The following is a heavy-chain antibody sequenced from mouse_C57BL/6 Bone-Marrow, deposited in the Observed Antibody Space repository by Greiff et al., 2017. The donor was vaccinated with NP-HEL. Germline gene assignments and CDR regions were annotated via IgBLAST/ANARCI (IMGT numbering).Heavy chain of an antibody. Sequence: QVQLQQPGAELVKPGASVKLSCKASGYTFTSYWMHWVKQRPGQGLEWIGMIHPTSGSTNYNEKFKSKATLTVDKSSSTAYMQLSSLTSEDSAVYYCARRYYGSSFYWYFDVWGTGTTVTVSS. V-gene: IGHV1-64*01. CDR1: GYTFTSYW. J-gene: IGHJ1*03. D-gene: IGHD1-1*01. CDR2: IHPTSGST. CDR3: ARRYYGSSFYWYFDV.